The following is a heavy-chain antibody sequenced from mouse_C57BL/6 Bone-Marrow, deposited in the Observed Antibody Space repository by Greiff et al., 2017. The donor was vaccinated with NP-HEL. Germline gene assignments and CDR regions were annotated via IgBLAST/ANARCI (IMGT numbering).Heavy chain of an antibody. J-gene: IGHJ4*01. CDR3: AREEFVYTAMDY. Sequence: QVQLQQSGPELVKPGASVKISCKASGYAFSSSWMNWVKQRPGKGLEWIGRIYPGDGDTNYNGKFKGKATLTADKSSSTAYMQLSILTSEDAAVYCCAREEFVYTAMDYWGQGTSVTVSS. V-gene: IGHV1-82*01. CDR1: GYAFSSSW. CDR2: IYPGDGDT. D-gene: IGHD1-1*01.